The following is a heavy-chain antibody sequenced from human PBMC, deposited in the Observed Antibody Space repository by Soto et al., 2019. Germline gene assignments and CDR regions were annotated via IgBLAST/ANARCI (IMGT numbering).Heavy chain of an antibody. Sequence: PSETLSLTCTVSGGSISSSSYYWGWIRQPPGKGLEWIGCIYYSGSTYYNPSLKSRVTISVDTSKNQFSLKLSSVTAADTAVYYCAREIDSTRHFDYWGQGTLVTVSS. CDR3: AREIDSTRHFDY. CDR1: GGSISSSSYY. J-gene: IGHJ4*02. CDR2: IYYSGST. V-gene: IGHV4-39*07. D-gene: IGHD5-12*01.